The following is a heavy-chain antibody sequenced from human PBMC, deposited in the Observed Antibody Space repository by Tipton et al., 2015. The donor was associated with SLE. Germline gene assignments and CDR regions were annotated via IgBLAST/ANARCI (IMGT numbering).Heavy chain of an antibody. CDR2: ISSSGSTI. CDR3: ARDLYSSSWYDFDY. J-gene: IGHJ4*02. V-gene: IGHV3-11*04. D-gene: IGHD6-13*01. CDR1: GGSFSGYY. Sequence: LPLTCAVYGGSFSGYYWSWIRQPPGKGLEWVSYISSSGSTIYYADSVKGRFTISRDNAKNSLYLQMNSLRAEDTAVYYCARDLYSSSWYDFDYWGQGTLVTVSS.